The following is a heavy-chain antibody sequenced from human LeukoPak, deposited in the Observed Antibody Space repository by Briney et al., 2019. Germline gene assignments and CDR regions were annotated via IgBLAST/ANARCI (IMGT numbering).Heavy chain of an antibody. V-gene: IGHV3-64*02. CDR3: AGHTSGWYFY. D-gene: IGHD6-19*01. Sequence: GGSLRLSCAASGFTFNSFHMHWVRQAPGKGLEYESAITDNGYGTYYADSVKGRFTISRDNSKNTLYLQMGSLRAEDMGVYYCAGHTSGWYFYWGQGTLVTVSS. CDR1: GFTFNSFH. CDR2: ITDNGYGT. J-gene: IGHJ4*02.